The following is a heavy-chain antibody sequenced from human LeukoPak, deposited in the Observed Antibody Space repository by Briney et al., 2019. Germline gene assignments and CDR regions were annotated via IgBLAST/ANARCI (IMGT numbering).Heavy chain of an antibody. CDR1: GDTFTGYG. CDR3: ARGLRYFDWLPFDY. V-gene: IGHV1-18*01. J-gene: IGHJ4*02. D-gene: IGHD3-9*01. CDR2: ITVYNGNT. Sequence: SVRLSCKASGDTFTGYGIGWVRPTPRQRRERMVGITVYNGNTNYTQKLQGRVTMTTDPSTSTAYMELRSLRSDDTAVYYCARGLRYFDWLPFDYWGQGTLVTVSS.